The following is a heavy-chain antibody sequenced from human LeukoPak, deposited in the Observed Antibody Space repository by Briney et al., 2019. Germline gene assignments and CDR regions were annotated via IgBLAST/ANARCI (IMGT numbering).Heavy chain of an antibody. V-gene: IGHV6-1*01. CDR1: GDSVSSNSAA. Sequence: SKTLSLTCAISGDSVSSNSAAWNWIRQSPSRGLEWLGRTYYRSKWYNDYAVSVKSRITINPDTSKNQFSLQLNSVTPEDTAVYYCARGLTMVRGALYYFDYWGQGTLVTVSS. J-gene: IGHJ4*02. CDR3: ARGLTMVRGALYYFDY. CDR2: TYYRSKWYN. D-gene: IGHD3-10*01.